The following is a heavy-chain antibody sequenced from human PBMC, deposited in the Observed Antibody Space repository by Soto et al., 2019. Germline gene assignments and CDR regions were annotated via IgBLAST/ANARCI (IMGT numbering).Heavy chain of an antibody. CDR2: ISYDGSNK. V-gene: IGHV3-30-3*01. CDR1: GFTFSRST. Sequence: RGALRLSCAASGFTFSRSTMHWVRQAPGKGLEWVTFISYDGSNKYYADSLKGRLTISRDNSKNTLYLQMNSLRAEDTAVYYCAKGQHCSSTSCYFYYYGMDVWGQGTTVTVSS. CDR3: AKGQHCSSTSCYFYYYGMDV. D-gene: IGHD2-2*01. J-gene: IGHJ6*02.